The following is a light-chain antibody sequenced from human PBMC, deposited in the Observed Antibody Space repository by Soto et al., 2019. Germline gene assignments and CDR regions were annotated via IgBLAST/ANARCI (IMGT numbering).Light chain of an antibody. Sequence: QSALTQPPPLSGSPGQSVPISCPGTSSEVGKYDRVSWYQQPPGTAPKLIIYEVTNRPSGVPARFSGSKSGNTASLTISGLQAEDEADYYCSSYTSTSRYVFGAGTKVTVL. CDR1: SSEVGKYDR. CDR2: EVT. CDR3: SSYTSTSRYV. J-gene: IGLJ1*01. V-gene: IGLV2-18*02.